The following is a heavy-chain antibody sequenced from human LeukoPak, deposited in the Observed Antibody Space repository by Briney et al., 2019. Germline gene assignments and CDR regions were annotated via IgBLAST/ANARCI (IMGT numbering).Heavy chain of an antibody. CDR3: AKQYCSGGSCYSGAYFDY. CDR1: GFSFSSYG. Sequence: GGSLRLSCAASGFSFSSYGMHWVRQAPGKGLEWMAFIRYDGTNKYYTDSVKGRFTISRDNSKHTLDLQMNSLRAEDTAVYYCAKQYCSGGSCYSGAYFDYWGQGTLVTVSS. J-gene: IGHJ4*02. V-gene: IGHV3-30*02. CDR2: IRYDGTNK. D-gene: IGHD2-15*01.